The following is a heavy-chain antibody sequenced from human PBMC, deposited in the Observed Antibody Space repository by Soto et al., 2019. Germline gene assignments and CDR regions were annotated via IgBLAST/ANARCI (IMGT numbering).Heavy chain of an antibody. Sequence: QVQLVQSGAEVKKPGPSVKASCKASGGTFSSYTISCVRQAPGQGVEWMGRIIPILGLANYAQKFQGRVTITADKSTGTFYMELRSLRSQGTAVYYCANPPRYWGQGTLVTVSS. CDR2: IIPILGLA. V-gene: IGHV1-69*02. CDR3: ANPPRY. CDR1: GGTFSSYT. J-gene: IGHJ4*02.